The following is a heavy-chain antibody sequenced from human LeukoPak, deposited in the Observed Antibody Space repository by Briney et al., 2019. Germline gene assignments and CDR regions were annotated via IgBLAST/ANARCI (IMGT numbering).Heavy chain of an antibody. CDR2: IYINGST. CDR1: GCSISSGSYY. J-gene: IGHJ3*02. D-gene: IGHD3-10*01. CDR3: ARDKSQTYGSADAFDI. Sequence: SETLSLTCTVSGCSISSGSYYWSWIRQPAGKGLEWIGQIYINGSTKCNPSLKRRVTISIDTSENQFSLKLSSVTAADTAVYYCARDKSQTYGSADAFDIWGQGTMVTVSS. V-gene: IGHV4-61*09.